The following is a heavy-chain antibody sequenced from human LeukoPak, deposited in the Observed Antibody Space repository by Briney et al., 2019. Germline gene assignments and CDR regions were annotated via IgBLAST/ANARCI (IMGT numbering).Heavy chain of an antibody. CDR2: INHSGST. D-gene: IGHD3-10*01. J-gene: IGHJ5*02. V-gene: IGHV4-34*01. CDR1: GGSVSGYY. Sequence: SETLSLTCAVYGGSVSGYYWSWIRQPPGKGLEWIGEINHSGSTNYNPSLKSRVTISVDTSKNQFSLKLSSVTAADTAVYYCASAWFGVLAAWGQGTLVTVSS. CDR3: ASAWFGVLAA.